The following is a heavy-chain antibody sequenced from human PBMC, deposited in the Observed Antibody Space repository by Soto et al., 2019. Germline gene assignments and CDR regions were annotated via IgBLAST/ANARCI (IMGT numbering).Heavy chain of an antibody. CDR2: IYPGDSDT. Sequence: PGESLKISCRGSAYTFTSYWIGWVRQMPGKGLEWMGIIYPGDSDTKYSPSFQGQVTISADKSISTAYLQWSSLKASDTAMYYCERQYDSGSFNSWGQGTLVTVSS. CDR1: AYTFTSYW. V-gene: IGHV5-51*01. CDR3: ERQYDSGSFNS. D-gene: IGHD3-10*01. J-gene: IGHJ4*02.